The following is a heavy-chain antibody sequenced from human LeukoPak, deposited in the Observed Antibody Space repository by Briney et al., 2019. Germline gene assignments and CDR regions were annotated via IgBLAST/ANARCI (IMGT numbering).Heavy chain of an antibody. CDR2: ISTSSSYI. V-gene: IGHV3-21*01. D-gene: IGHD3-3*01. J-gene: IGHJ4*02. CDR3: ARGGYYGSGRYYFDS. Sequence: GGSLRLSCAASGFTFNRYNMNWVRRAPGKGLEWVSSISTSSSYIYYADSVRGRFTISRDNAKNSLYLQMNSLRAEDTAVYYCARGGYYGSGRYYFDSWGQGTLVTVSS. CDR1: GFTFNRYN.